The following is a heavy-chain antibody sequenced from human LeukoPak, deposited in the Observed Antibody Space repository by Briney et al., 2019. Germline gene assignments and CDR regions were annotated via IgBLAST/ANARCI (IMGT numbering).Heavy chain of an antibody. CDR3: ARKLDGGNSDWYFDL. D-gene: IGHD4-23*01. V-gene: IGHV3-30-3*01. CDR2: ISYDGSNK. J-gene: IGHJ2*01. CDR1: GFTFSSYA. Sequence: PGGSLRLSRAASGFTFSSYAMHWVRQAPGKGLEWVAVISYDGSNKYYADSVKGRFTISRDNSKNTLYLQMNSLRAEDTAVYYCARKLDGGNSDWYFDLWGRGTLVTVSS.